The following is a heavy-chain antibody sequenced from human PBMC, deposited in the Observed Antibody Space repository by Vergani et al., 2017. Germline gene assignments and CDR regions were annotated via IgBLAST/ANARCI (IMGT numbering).Heavy chain of an antibody. D-gene: IGHD6-13*01. CDR1: GGSISSYY. CDR2: IYYSGST. V-gene: IGHV4-59*01. CDR3: ARAAAGRDWYYYYYMDV. Sequence: QLQLQESGPGLVKPSETLSLTCTVSGGSISSYYWSWIRQPPGKGLEWIGYIYYSGSTNYNPSLKSRVTISVDTSKNQFSLKLSSVTAADTAVYYCARAAAGRDWYYYYYMDVWGKGTTVTVSS. J-gene: IGHJ6*03.